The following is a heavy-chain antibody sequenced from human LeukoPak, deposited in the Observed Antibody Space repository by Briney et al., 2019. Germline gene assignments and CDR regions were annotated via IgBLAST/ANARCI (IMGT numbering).Heavy chain of an antibody. CDR1: GFTFSNAW. V-gene: IGHV3-15*01. CDR3: TTNRIQLWFTYYMDV. Sequence: PGGSLRLSCAASGFTFSNAWMSWVRQAPGKGLEWVGRIKSKTDGGTTDYAAPVKGRFTISRDDSKNTLYLQMNSLKTEDTAVYYCTTNRIQLWFTYYMDVWGKGTTVTISS. CDR2: IKSKTDGGTT. J-gene: IGHJ6*03. D-gene: IGHD5-18*01.